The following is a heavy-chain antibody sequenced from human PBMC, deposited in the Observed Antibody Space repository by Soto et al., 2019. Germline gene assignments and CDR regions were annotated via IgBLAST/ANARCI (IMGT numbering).Heavy chain of an antibody. CDR1: GYTFTGYY. J-gene: IGHJ4*02. CDR2: INPNSGGT. V-gene: IGHV1-2*04. D-gene: IGHD2-15*01. Sequence: GASVKVSCKASGYTFTGYYMHWVRQAPGQGLEWMGWINPNSGGTNYAQKFQGWVTMTRDTSISTAYMELSRLRSDDTAVYYCACSLRYCSGGSCGYFDYWGQGTLVTVSS. CDR3: ACSLRYCSGGSCGYFDY.